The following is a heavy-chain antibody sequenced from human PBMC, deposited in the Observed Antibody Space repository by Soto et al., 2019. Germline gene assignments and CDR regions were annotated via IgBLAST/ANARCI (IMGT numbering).Heavy chain of an antibody. CDR3: AREGRFLEWLHDYYYYGMDV. D-gene: IGHD3-3*01. Sequence: QVQLQESGPGLVKPSETLSLTCTVSGGSVSSGSYYWSWIRQPPGKGLEWIGYIYYSGSTNYNPSLKGRVPKSVATSKNQFSLKLSSVTAADTAVYYCAREGRFLEWLHDYYYYGMDVWGQGTTVTVSS. V-gene: IGHV4-61*01. CDR2: IYYSGST. CDR1: GGSVSSGSYY. J-gene: IGHJ6*02.